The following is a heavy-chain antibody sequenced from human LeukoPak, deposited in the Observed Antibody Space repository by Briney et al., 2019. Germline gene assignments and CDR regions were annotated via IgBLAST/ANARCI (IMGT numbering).Heavy chain of an antibody. CDR2: IKQDGIEK. V-gene: IGHV3-7*01. Sequence: GGSLRLSCTASGFTFSDYWMTWIRQAPGKGLEWVANIKQDGIEKYYVDSVEGRFTVSRDNSKNSLFLQIESLRAADTAVYYCATCSSGYYCDHFQTWGQGSLVTVSS. D-gene: IGHD3-22*01. CDR3: ATCSSGYYCDHFQT. CDR1: GFTFSDYW. J-gene: IGHJ1*01.